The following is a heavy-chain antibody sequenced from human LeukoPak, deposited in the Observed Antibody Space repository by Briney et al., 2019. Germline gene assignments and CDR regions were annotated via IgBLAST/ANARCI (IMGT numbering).Heavy chain of an antibody. D-gene: IGHD4-17*01. CDR1: GFTFNGFW. J-gene: IGHJ6*03. Sequence: GGSLRLSCAASGFTFNGFWMSWVRQAPGKGLEWVANIKQDGSDIYYLGSVRGRFTISRDNAINSLYLQMNSLRAEDTAVYYCTRDALYGDPSYYYMDVWGKGTTVTVSS. V-gene: IGHV3-7*01. CDR2: IKQDGSDI. CDR3: TRDALYGDPSYYYMDV.